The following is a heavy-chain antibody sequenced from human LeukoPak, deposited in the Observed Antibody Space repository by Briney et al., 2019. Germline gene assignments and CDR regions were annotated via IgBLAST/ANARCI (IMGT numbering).Heavy chain of an antibody. CDR1: DGSITNYD. CDR3: ARGEFYYDILTGYYALDY. Sequence: SETLSLTCTVSDGSITNYDWSWVRQPPGKGLEFIGHVHYSGTANYNPSLRSRVTISIDTSKKHFFLKLKSVTAADTAVYYCARGEFYYDILTGYYALDYWGQGTLVTVSS. J-gene: IGHJ4*02. D-gene: IGHD3-9*01. CDR2: VHYSGTA. V-gene: IGHV4-59*01.